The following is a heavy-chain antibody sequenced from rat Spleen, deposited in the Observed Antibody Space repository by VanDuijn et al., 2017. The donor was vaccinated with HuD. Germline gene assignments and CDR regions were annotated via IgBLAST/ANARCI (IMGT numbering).Heavy chain of an antibody. Sequence: EVQLVESGGDLVQPGRSLKLSCAASGFTFSNYGMAWVRQSPTKGLEWVATISYNDLSLYYRDSVKGRFTISRDNAENTVYLQMDSQRSEDTATYYCARHGGLRNWFDYWGQGTLVTVSS. J-gene: IGHJ3*01. CDR2: ISYNDLSL. V-gene: IGHV5-29*01. CDR1: GFTFSNYG. CDR3: ARHGGLRNWFDY. D-gene: IGHD1-11*01.